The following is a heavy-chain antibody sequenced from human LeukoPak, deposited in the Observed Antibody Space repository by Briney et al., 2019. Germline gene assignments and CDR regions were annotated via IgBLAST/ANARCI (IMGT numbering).Heavy chain of an antibody. CDR3: AREGRIAVAGVDY. CDR1: GLTVSSNF. D-gene: IGHD6-19*01. CDR2: ISGSGVST. V-gene: IGHV3-23*01. J-gene: IGHJ4*02. Sequence: GGSLRLSCAATGLTVSSNFMSWVRQAPGKGLEWVSAISGSGVSTYYADSVKGRFTVSRGNSKNTLYLQMSSLRAEDTAVYYCAREGRIAVAGVDYWGQGTLVTVSS.